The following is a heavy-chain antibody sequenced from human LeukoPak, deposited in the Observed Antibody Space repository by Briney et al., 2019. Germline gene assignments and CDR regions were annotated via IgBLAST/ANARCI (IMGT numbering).Heavy chain of an antibody. D-gene: IGHD1-20*01. Sequence: ASVKVSCKASGGTFSNHAVGWVRQAPGQGLEWMGGVIPFFGTANNTQRFQGRVRIIADESTSTAYMELSSLRSEDTAVYYCARGGITGINRIFDYWGQGTLVTVSS. CDR1: GGTFSNHA. V-gene: IGHV1-69*01. CDR2: VIPFFGTA. J-gene: IGHJ4*02. CDR3: ARGGITGINRIFDY.